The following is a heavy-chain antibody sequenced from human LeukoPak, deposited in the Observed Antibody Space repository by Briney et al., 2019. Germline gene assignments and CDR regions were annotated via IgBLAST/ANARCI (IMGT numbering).Heavy chain of an antibody. CDR3: ARAVATVYYYGMDV. D-gene: IGHD5-12*01. CDR1: GGSISSGDYY. V-gene: IGHV4-30-4*01. CDR2: IYYSGST. Sequence: PSQTLSLTCTVSGGSISSGDYYWSWIRQPPGRGLEWIVYIYYSGSTYYNPSLKSRVTISVDTSKNQFSLKLSSVTAADTAVYYCARAVATVYYYGMDVWGKGTTVTVSS. J-gene: IGHJ6*04.